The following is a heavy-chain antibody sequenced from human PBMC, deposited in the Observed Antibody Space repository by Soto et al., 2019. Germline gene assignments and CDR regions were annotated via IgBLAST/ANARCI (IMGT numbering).Heavy chain of an antibody. J-gene: IGHJ5*01. Sequence: PGGSLRLSCAASGFTFSSYNMNWVRQAPGKGLEWVSSITDSSDYIYYADSVKGRFTISRDNARNSLYLQMNSLRADDTAVYYCARTYSVSGTFFNVDSWGQGALVTVSS. V-gene: IGHV3-21*01. CDR2: ITDSSDYI. CDR1: GFTFSSYN. D-gene: IGHD3-10*01. CDR3: ARTYSVSGTFFNVDS.